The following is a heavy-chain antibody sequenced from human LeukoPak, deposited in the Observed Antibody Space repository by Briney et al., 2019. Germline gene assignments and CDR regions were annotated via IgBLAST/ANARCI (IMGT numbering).Heavy chain of an antibody. D-gene: IGHD2-2*02. J-gene: IGHJ4*02. V-gene: IGHV3-30*02. Sequence: GGSLRLSCAASGFTFSSYGMHWVRQAPGKGLEWVAFIRYDGSNKYYADSVKGRFTISRDNSKNTLYLQMNSLRAEDTAVYYCAKVRAFEVVPAAIPGDYWGQGTLVTVSS. CDR3: AKVRAFEVVPAAIPGDY. CDR2: IRYDGSNK. CDR1: GFTFSSYG.